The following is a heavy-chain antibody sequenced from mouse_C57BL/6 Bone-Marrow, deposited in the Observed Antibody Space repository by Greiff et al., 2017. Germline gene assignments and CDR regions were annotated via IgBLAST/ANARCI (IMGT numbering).Heavy chain of an antibody. CDR2: IWGGGST. V-gene: IGHV2-9*01. J-gene: IGHJ1*03. CDR3: AKQGYDGSSHWYFDV. Sequence: VKLVESGPGLVAPSQSLSITCTVSGFSLTSYGVDWVRQPPGKGLEWLGVIWGGGSTNYNSALMSRLSISKENFKSQVFLKMNSLQTDDTAMYYCAKQGYDGSSHWYFDVWGTGTTVTVSS. CDR1: GFSLTSYG. D-gene: IGHD1-1*01.